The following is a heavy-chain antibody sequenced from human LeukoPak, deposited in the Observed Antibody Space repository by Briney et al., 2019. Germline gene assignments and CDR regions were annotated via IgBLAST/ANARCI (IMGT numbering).Heavy chain of an antibody. V-gene: IGHV4-59*08. CDR3: ARAYSSSWYWNWFDP. Sequence: SETLSLTCTVSGGSISSYYWSWIRQPPGKGLEWIGYIYYSGSTNYNPSLKSRVTISVDTSKNQFSLKMSSVTAADTAVYYCARAYSSSWYWNWFDPWGQGTLVTVSS. CDR2: IYYSGST. CDR1: GGSISSYY. J-gene: IGHJ5*02. D-gene: IGHD6-13*01.